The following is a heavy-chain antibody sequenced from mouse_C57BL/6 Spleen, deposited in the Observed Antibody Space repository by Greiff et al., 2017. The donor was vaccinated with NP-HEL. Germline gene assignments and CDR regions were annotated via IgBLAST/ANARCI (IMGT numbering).Heavy chain of an antibody. Sequence: EVKVEESGGGLVKPGGSLKLSCAASGFTFSSYAMSWVRQTPEKRLEWVATISDGGSYTYYPDNVKGRFTISRDNAKNNLYLQMSHLKSEDTAMYYGAREKGYDYDAYAMDYWGQGTSVTVSS. J-gene: IGHJ4*01. D-gene: IGHD2-4*01. CDR1: GFTFSSYA. CDR3: AREKGYDYDAYAMDY. V-gene: IGHV5-4*01. CDR2: ISDGGSYT.